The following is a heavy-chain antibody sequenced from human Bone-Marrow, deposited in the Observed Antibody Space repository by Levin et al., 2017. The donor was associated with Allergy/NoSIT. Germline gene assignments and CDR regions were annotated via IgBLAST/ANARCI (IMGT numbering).Heavy chain of an antibody. D-gene: IGHD3-9*01. CDR3: AKLHKGQRLVTTLVGY. CDR2: ISGSGGST. Sequence: GGSLRLSCAASGFTFSSYAMSWVRQAPGKGLEWVSGISGSGGSTYYADSVKGRFTISRDNSKNTLYLQMNSLRAEDTAVYYCAKLHKGQRLVTTLVGYWGQGTLVTVSS. V-gene: IGHV3-23*01. CDR1: GFTFSSYA. J-gene: IGHJ4*02.